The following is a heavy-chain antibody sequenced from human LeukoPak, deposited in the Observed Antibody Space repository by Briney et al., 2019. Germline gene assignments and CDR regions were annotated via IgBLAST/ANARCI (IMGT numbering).Heavy chain of an antibody. CDR1: GFTFSSYS. J-gene: IGHJ4*02. CDR2: ISSSSSYI. V-gene: IGHV3-21*01. CDR3: ARAPPHYDILTGYYMFDY. D-gene: IGHD3-9*01. Sequence: TGGSLRLSCAASGFTFSSYSMNWVRQAPGKGLEWVSSISSSSSYIYYADSVKGRFTISRDNPKNSLYLQMNSLRAEDTAVYYCARAPPHYDILTGYYMFDYWGQGTLVTVSS.